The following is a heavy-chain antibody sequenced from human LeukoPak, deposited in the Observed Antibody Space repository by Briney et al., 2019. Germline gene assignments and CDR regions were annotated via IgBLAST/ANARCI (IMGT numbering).Heavy chain of an antibody. CDR1: RYTFTGYY. CDR3: ARVGEYSSSWYYFDY. D-gene: IGHD6-13*01. J-gene: IGHJ4*02. CDR2: INPNSGGT. Sequence: ASVKVSCKASRYTFTGYYMHWVRQAPGQGLEWMGWINPNSGGTNYAQKFQGRVTMTGDTSISTAYMELSRLRSDDTAVYYCARVGEYSSSWYYFDYWGQGTLVTVSS. V-gene: IGHV1-2*02.